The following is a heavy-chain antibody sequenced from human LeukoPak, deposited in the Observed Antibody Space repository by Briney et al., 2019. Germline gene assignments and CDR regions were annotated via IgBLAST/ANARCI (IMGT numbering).Heavy chain of an antibody. D-gene: IGHD2-15*01. CDR2: ISYDGSNK. CDR1: GFTFSSYA. V-gene: IGHV3-30-3*01. J-gene: IGHJ4*02. Sequence: PGGSLILSCAASGFTFSSYAMHRVRQAPGKELEWVAVISYDGSNKYYADSVKGRFTISRDNSKNTLYLQMNSLRAEDTAVYYCVKRFAESIVSEYWGQGTLDTVSS. CDR3: VKRFAESIVSEY.